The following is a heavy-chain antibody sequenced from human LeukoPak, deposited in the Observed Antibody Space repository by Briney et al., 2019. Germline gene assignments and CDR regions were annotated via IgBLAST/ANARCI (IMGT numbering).Heavy chain of an antibody. CDR1: GFTFSSYN. CDR2: ISSSSRYI. Sequence: GGSLRLSCVASGFTFSSYNMNWVRQAPGKGLEWVSSISSSSRYIYYTDSVKGRFTISRDNAKNSLYLQMNSLRAEDTAVYYCARDFVFQGDYPTKFLHKPPPGDYYMDVWGKGTTVTVSS. D-gene: IGHD3-10*01. V-gene: IGHV3-21*01. J-gene: IGHJ6*03. CDR3: ARDFVFQGDYPTKFLHKPPPGDYYMDV.